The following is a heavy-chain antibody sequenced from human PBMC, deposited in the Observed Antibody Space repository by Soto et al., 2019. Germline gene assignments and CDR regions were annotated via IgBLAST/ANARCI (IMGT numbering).Heavy chain of an antibody. Sequence: GGSLRLSCAASGFTVSSNYMSWVRQSPGKGLEWVSVIYSGGSTYYADSVKGRFTISRDNSKNTLYLQMNSLRAEDTAVYYCARESPILGYCSGGSCYGYAFDIWGQGTMVTVSS. V-gene: IGHV3-53*01. D-gene: IGHD2-15*01. J-gene: IGHJ3*02. CDR3: ARESPILGYCSGGSCYGYAFDI. CDR1: GFTVSSNY. CDR2: IYSGGST.